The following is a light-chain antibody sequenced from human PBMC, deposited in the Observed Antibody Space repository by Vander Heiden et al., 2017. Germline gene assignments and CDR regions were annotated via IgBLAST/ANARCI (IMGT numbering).Light chain of an antibody. CDR3: QQDDNLRIT. CDR2: DAS. CDR1: QDISNY. J-gene: IGKJ4*01. Sequence: DIQMTQSPSSLSASVGDRVTITCQASQDISNYLNWYQQKPGKAPKLLIYDASNLETGVPSRFSGSGSGTDFTFTISILHPEHVTTYYCQQDDNLRITFGGGTKVEIK. V-gene: IGKV1-33*01.